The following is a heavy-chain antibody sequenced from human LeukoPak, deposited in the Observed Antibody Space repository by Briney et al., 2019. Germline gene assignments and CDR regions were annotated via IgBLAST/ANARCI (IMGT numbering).Heavy chain of an antibody. V-gene: IGHV3-9*01. CDR3: AKDTGYDFWSGLPTFQH. J-gene: IGHJ1*01. Sequence: GRSLRLSCAASGFTFDDYVMHWVRQAPGKGLEWVSGISWNSGSIGYADSVKGRFTISRDNAKNSLYLQMNSLRAEDTALYYCAKDTGYDFWSGLPTFQHWGQGTLVTVSS. CDR2: ISWNSGSI. CDR1: GFTFDDYV. D-gene: IGHD3-3*01.